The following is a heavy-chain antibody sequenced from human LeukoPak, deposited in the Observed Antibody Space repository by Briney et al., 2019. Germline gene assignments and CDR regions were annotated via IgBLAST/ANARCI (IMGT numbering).Heavy chain of an antibody. D-gene: IGHD3-3*01. CDR2: IYSGGST. J-gene: IGHJ4*02. Sequence: GGSLRLSCAASGFTVSSNYMSWVRQAPGKGLEWVSVIYSGGSTYYADSVKGRFTISRDNSKNTLYLQMNSLRAEDTAVYYCAIRGRYYDFWSGIVDYWAREPWSPSPQ. V-gene: IGHV3-66*02. CDR1: GFTVSSNY. CDR3: AIRGRYYDFWSGIVDY.